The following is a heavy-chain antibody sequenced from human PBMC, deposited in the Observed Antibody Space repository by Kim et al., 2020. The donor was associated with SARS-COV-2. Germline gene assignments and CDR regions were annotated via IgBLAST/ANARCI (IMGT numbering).Heavy chain of an antibody. D-gene: IGHD2-21*02. CDR3: ARPLCGGDCYSLGPQFDY. CDR2: IWYDGSNK. V-gene: IGHV3-33*01. CDR1: GFTFSSYG. J-gene: IGHJ4*02. Sequence: GGSLRLSCAASGFTFSSYGMHWVRQAPGKGLEWVAVIWYDGSNKYYADSVKGRFTISRDNSKNTLYLQMNSLRAEDTAVYYCARPLCGGDCYSLGPQFDYWGQGTLVTVSS.